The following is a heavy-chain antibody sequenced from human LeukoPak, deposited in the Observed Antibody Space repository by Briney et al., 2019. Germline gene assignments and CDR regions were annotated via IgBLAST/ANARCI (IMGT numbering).Heavy chain of an antibody. V-gene: IGHV3-23*01. Sequence: GGSLRLSCAASGFTFSSYAMTWVRQAPGKGLEWVSTINRSGSTYDADSVKGRFTISRDNSKNTLYLQMNSLRAEDTAIYYCAKETSESYSPLEHWGQGTLVTVSS. CDR2: INRSGST. D-gene: IGHD1-26*01. CDR1: GFTFSSYA. CDR3: AKETSESYSPLEH. J-gene: IGHJ1*01.